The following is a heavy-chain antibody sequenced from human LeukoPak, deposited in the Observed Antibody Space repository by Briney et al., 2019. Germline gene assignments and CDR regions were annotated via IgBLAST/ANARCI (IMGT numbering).Heavy chain of an antibody. J-gene: IGHJ5*02. CDR3: ARDGNPDTHYNWFDP. V-gene: IGHV4-4*07. Sequence: SETLSLTCTVSGGSISSYYWSWIRQPAGKGLEWIGRIYTSGSTNYNPSLKSRVTMSVDTSKNQFSLKLSSVTAADTAVYYCARDGNPDTHYNWFDPWGQGTLVTVSS. D-gene: IGHD4-23*01. CDR2: IYTSGST. CDR1: GGSISSYY.